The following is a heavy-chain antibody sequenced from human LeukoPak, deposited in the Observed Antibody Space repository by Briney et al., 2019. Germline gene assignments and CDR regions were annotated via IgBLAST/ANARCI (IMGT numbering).Heavy chain of an antibody. J-gene: IGHJ6*02. V-gene: IGHV4-59*01. D-gene: IGHD1-14*01. CDR3: ARGSNRKDYYYYGMDV. CDR2: IYYSGST. CDR1: GGSISSYY. Sequence: SETLSLTCTVSGGSISSYYWSWIRQPPGKGLEWIGYIYYSGSTNYNPSLKSRVTISVDTSKNQFSLKLSSVTAADTAVYYCARGSNRKDYYYYGMDVWGQGTTVTVSS.